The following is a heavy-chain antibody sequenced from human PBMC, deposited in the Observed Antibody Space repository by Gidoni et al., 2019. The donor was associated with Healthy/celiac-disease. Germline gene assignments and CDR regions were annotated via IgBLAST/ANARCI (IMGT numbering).Heavy chain of an antibody. CDR2: ISGSGGST. CDR1: GFTFSSYA. Sequence: EVQLLESGGGLVQPGGSLRLSCAASGFTFSSYAMSWVRQAPGKGLEWVSIISGSGGSTYYADSVKGRFTISRDNSKNTLYIQMNSLRAEDTAVYYCAKDTGKDYGDYEFDYWGQGTLVTVSS. J-gene: IGHJ4*02. CDR3: AKDTGKDYGDYEFDY. V-gene: IGHV3-23*01. D-gene: IGHD4-17*01.